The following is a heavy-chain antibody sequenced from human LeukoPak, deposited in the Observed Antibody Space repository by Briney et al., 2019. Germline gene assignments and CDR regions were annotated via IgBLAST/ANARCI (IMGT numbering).Heavy chain of an antibody. J-gene: IGHJ4*02. CDR3: ARDRGFTSFDY. Sequence: PGGSLRLSCAASGITFSNSWMHWVPQAPGKGLEWVANINQDGSNKYYVDSVKGRFTISRDTAKNSLYLQMNSLRAEDTAVYYCARDRGFTSFDYWGQGILVAVSS. CDR2: INQDGSNK. D-gene: IGHD5-12*01. V-gene: IGHV3-7*01. CDR1: GITFSNSW.